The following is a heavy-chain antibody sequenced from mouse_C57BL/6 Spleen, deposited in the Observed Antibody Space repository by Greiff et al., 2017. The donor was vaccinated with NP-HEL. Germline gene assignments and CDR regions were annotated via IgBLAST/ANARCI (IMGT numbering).Heavy chain of an antibody. D-gene: IGHD1-1*01. CDR1: GYTFTDYY. V-gene: IGHV1-26*01. J-gene: IGHJ4*01. CDR3: ARSYYGSRVDY. Sequence: EVQLQQSGPELVKPGASVKISCKASGYTFTDYYMNWVKQSHGKSLEWIGDINPNNGGTSYNQKFKGKATLTVDKSSSTAYMELRSLTSADSAVYYCARSYYGSRVDYWGQGTSVTVSS. CDR2: INPNNGGT.